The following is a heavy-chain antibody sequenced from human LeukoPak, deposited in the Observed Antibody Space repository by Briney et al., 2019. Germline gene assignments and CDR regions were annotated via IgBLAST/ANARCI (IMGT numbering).Heavy chain of an antibody. J-gene: IGHJ4*01. V-gene: IGHV3-7*04. CDR1: GFTFSGYW. Sequence: GGSLRLSCVGSGFTFSGYWMRWVRQAPGKGLEWVANIKQDGSESYYVDSVKGRSTISRDNAKNSLYLQMNSLRAEDTAVYYCARDKLIGNYWGHGTLVTVSS. CDR2: IKQDGSES. D-gene: IGHD2-21*01. CDR3: ARDKLIGNY.